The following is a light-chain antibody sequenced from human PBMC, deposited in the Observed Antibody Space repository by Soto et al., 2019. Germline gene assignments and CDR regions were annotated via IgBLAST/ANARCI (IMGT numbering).Light chain of an antibody. CDR1: QSVSSSY. V-gene: IGKV3-15*01. CDR3: QQYNKWPPT. J-gene: IGKJ1*01. Sequence: EIVLTQSPGTLSLSPGARATLSCRASQSVSSSYLAWYQQKPGQAPRLLIYGASTRDTGIPARFSGSGSGTEFTLTISSLQSEDFAVYHCQQYNKWPPTFGQGTKVDIK. CDR2: GAS.